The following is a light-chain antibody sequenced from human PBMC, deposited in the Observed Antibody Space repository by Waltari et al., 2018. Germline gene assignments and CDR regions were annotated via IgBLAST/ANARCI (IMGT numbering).Light chain of an antibody. CDR3: SSYTDSFTVV. CDR1: SSDIVGPSS. Sequence: QSALSQPASVSGSPGQSIPISCPGTSSDIVGPSSVSWYQHHPGNAPKLMIYDVRNRPSGVSYRFSGSKSANTASLTISGLQAEDEADYYCSSYTDSFTVVFGGGTRLTVL. CDR2: DVR. J-gene: IGLJ3*02. V-gene: IGLV2-14*03.